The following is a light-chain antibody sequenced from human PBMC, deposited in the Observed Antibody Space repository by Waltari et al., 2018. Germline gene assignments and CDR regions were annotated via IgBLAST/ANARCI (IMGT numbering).Light chain of an antibody. CDR1: QTVNTY. V-gene: IGKV1-39*01. Sequence: DILLTQSPAFLSAFVGDRVTISCRSSQTVNTYLNWYQQKLGEAPKLLIYAASTLQSGVPPRFSGTGSETVFTLTILSLQPEDFATYCCQQSYSTPYTFG. CDR3: QQSYSTPYT. CDR2: AAS. J-gene: IGKJ2*01.